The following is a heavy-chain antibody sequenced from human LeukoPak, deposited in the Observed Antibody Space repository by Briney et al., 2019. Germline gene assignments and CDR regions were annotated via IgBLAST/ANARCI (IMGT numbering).Heavy chain of an antibody. Sequence: SETLSLTCVVSGYSISSGYYWGWIRQPPGKGLEWIGSIYHSGSTYYNQSLKSRVTISVDTSKNQFSLKLSSVTAADTAVYYCARHRYNDYWGQGTLVTVSS. CDR3: ARHRYNDY. CDR2: IYHSGST. V-gene: IGHV4-38-2*01. J-gene: IGHJ4*02. CDR1: GYSISSGYY. D-gene: IGHD5-24*01.